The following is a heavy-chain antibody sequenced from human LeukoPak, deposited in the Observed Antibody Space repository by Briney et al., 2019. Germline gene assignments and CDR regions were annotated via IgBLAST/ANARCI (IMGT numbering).Heavy chain of an antibody. V-gene: IGHV3-48*03. D-gene: IGHD6-13*01. CDR3: ARDKGIAAAGVFDY. Sequence: GGSLRLSCVASGFTFSSYEMNWVRQAPGKGLEWVSYISSSGSTIYDADSVKGRFTISRDNAKNSLYLQMNSLRAEDTAVYYCARDKGIAAAGVFDYWGQGILVTVSS. J-gene: IGHJ4*02. CDR1: GFTFSSYE. CDR2: ISSSGSTI.